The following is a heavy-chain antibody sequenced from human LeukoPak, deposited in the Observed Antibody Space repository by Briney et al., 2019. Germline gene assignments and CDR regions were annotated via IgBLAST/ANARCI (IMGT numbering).Heavy chain of an antibody. J-gene: IGHJ6*02. V-gene: IGHV1-69*13. D-gene: IGHD3-10*01. Sequence: ASVKVSCTASGGTFSSYAISWVRQAPGQGLEWMGGIIPIFGTANYAQKFQGRVTITADESTSTAYMELSSLRSEDTAVYYCARVGYGSGSYYPYYYYYGMDVWGQGTTVTVSS. CDR1: GGTFSSYA. CDR2: IIPIFGTA. CDR3: ARVGYGSGSYYPYYYYYGMDV.